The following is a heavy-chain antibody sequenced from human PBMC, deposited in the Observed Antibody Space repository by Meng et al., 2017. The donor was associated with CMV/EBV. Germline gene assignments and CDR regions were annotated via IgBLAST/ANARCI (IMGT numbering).Heavy chain of an antibody. CDR2: IYSGGST. CDR1: GFTVSSNY. V-gene: IGHV3-66*02. Sequence: GESLKISCAASGFTVSSNYMSWVRQAPGKGLEWVSVIYSGGSTYYADSVKGRFTISRDNSKNTLYLQVNSLRAEDTVVYYCARGGLTTEEGYYYYYGMDVWGQGTTVTVSS. CDR3: ARGGLTTEEGYYYYYGMDV. D-gene: IGHD4-11*01. J-gene: IGHJ6*02.